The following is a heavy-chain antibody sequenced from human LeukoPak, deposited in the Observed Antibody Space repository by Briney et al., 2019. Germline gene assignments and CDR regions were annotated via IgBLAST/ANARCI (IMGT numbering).Heavy chain of an antibody. V-gene: IGHV3-9*01. D-gene: IGHD6-13*01. J-gene: IGHJ3*02. CDR1: GFTFDDYA. Sequence: PGRSLRLSCAASGFTFDDYAMPWVRQAPGKGLEWVSGIIWNSGSIGYADSVKGRFTISRDNAKNSLYLQMNSLRAEDTALYYCAKDIQQQLEDPPRAAFDIWGQGTMVTVSS. CDR2: IIWNSGSI. CDR3: AKDIQQQLEDPPRAAFDI.